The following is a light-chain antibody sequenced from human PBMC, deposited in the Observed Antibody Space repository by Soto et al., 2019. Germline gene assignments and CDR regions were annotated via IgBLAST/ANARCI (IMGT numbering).Light chain of an antibody. CDR3: QHYNSYSEA. Sequence: DIQMTRSPSTLSGSVGDRVTITFRASQTISSWLAWYQQKPGKAPKLLIYKASTLKSGVPSRFRGSGSGTEFTLTISSLQPDDFETYYCQHYNSYSEAFGQGTKVDIK. CDR2: KAS. CDR1: QTISSW. J-gene: IGKJ1*01. V-gene: IGKV1-5*03.